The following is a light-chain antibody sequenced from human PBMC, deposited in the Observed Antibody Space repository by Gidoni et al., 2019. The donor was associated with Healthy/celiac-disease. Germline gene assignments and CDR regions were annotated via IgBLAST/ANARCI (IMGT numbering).Light chain of an antibody. V-gene: IGKV1-39*01. CDR2: AAS. J-gene: IGKJ4*01. CDR3: QQSYSTLALT. Sequence: DIQMTKSPSSLSASVGDRVTITCRASQSISSYLNWYQQKPGKAPKLLIYAASSLQSGVPSRFSGSGSSTDFTLTISSLQPEDFATYYCQQSYSTLALTFGGGTKVEIK. CDR1: QSISSY.